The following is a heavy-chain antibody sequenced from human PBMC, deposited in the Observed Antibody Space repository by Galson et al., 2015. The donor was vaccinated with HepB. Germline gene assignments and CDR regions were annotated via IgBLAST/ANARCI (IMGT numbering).Heavy chain of an antibody. V-gene: IGHV3-30*03. J-gene: IGHJ4*02. D-gene: IGHD5-18*01. CDR2: ISSDGNKK. CDR1: GYPFSDYG. CDR3: ARQWLQLWLPGV. Sequence: SLRLSCAASGYPFSDYGMLWVRQAQGKGLEWVAIISSDGNKKYYADSVKGRFTISRDDSRNTLFLEMNSLRVEDTAVYFCARQWLQLWLPGVGGQGTLVTGSS.